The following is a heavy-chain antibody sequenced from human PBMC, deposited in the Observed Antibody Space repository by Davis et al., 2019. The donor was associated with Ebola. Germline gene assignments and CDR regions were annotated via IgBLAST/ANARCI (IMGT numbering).Heavy chain of an antibody. CDR1: GGSISSSSYY. Sequence: PSETLSLTCTVSGGSISSSSYYWGWIRQPPGKGLEWIGSIYYSGSTYYNPSLKSRVTISVDTSKNQFSLKLSSVTAADTAVYYCARRIGIAVGMFDYWGQGTLVTVSS. V-gene: IGHV4-39*01. CDR3: ARRIGIAVGMFDY. CDR2: IYYSGST. D-gene: IGHD6-19*01. J-gene: IGHJ4*02.